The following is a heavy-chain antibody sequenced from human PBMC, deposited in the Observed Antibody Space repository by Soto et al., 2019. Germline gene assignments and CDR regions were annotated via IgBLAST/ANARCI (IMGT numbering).Heavy chain of an antibody. Sequence: SETLSLTCTVSGDSISRGGYSWTWIRQPPGKAPEWIGNIYDSGSTSYNPSLKRRVTMSVDRSTNQFSLKLTSVTAADTAVYFCDIGSSSYYDYGMDVWGQGTTVTVSS. D-gene: IGHD6-19*01. CDR3: DIGSSSYYDYGMDV. CDR1: GDSISRGGYS. V-gene: IGHV4-30-2*01. CDR2: IYDSGST. J-gene: IGHJ6*02.